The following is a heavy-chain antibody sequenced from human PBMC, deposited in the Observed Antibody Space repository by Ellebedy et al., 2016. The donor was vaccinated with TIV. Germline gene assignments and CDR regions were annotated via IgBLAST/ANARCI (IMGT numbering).Heavy chain of an antibody. V-gene: IGHV3-23*01. Sequence: GESLKISCAASGFTFSSYAMSWVRQAPGQGLEWVSGINANGVSMAYADSVKGRFTISRDNSKDTLFLQMNSLRAEDTAVYYCASSRYHYYLGNTIFAYWGQGALVTVSS. D-gene: IGHD3-10*01. J-gene: IGHJ4*02. CDR1: GFTFSSYA. CDR2: INANGVSM. CDR3: ASSRYHYYLGNTIFAY.